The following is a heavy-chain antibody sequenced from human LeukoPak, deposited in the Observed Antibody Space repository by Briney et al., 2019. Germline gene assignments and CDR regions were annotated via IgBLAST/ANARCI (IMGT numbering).Heavy chain of an antibody. J-gene: IGHJ4*02. CDR3: ARGFNEWELPPHFDY. CDR2: IYTSGST. V-gene: IGHV4-61*02. CDR1: GGSISSGSYY. Sequence: NPSQTLSLTCTVSGGSISSGSYYWSWIRQPAGKGLEWIGRIYTSGSTNYNPSLKSRVTISVDTSKNQFSLKLSSVTAADTAVYYCARGFNEWELPPHFDYWGQGTLVTVSS. D-gene: IGHD1-26*01.